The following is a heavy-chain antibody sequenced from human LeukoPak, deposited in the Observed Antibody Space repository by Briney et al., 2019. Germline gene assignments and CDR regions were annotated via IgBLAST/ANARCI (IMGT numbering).Heavy chain of an antibody. D-gene: IGHD6-19*01. CDR1: GFTFSGSA. V-gene: IGHV3-73*01. J-gene: IGHJ4*02. CDR2: IRSKANSYAT. Sequence: QTGGSLRLSCAASGFTFSGSAMHWVRQASGKGLEWVGRIRSKANSYATAYAASVKGRFPISRDDSKNTAYLQMNSLKTEDTAVYYCTRHEAAVADWGQGTLVTVSS. CDR3: TRHEAAVAD.